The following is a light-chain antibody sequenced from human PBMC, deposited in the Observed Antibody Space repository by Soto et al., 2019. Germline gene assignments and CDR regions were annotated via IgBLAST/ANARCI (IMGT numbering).Light chain of an antibody. CDR1: QSVSTN. CDR3: QQYGSSPPLT. Sequence: EVVMTQSPGTLSVSPGERATLSCRASQSVSTNLAWYQQKPGQAPRLLIYGASNRATGIPDRFSGSGSGTDFTLTISRLEPEDFAVYYCQQYGSSPPLTFGGGTKVDIK. V-gene: IGKV3-20*01. CDR2: GAS. J-gene: IGKJ4*01.